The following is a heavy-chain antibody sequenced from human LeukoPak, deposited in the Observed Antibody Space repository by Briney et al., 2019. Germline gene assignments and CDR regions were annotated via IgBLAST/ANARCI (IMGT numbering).Heavy chain of an antibody. V-gene: IGHV3-30-3*01. J-gene: IGHJ5*02. D-gene: IGHD3-10*01. Sequence: PGGSLRLSCAASGFTFSSYAMHWVRQAPGKGLEWVAVISYDGSNKYYADSVKGRFTISRDNSKNTLYLQMNSLRAEDTAVYYCARDSLGRVTMVRGVIRSNWFDPWGQGTLVTVSS. CDR1: GFTFSSYA. CDR3: ARDSLGRVTMVRGVIRSNWFDP. CDR2: ISYDGSNK.